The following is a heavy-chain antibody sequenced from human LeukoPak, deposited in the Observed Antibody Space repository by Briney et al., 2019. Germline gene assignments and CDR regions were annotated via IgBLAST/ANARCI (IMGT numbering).Heavy chain of an antibody. CDR3: AKEPPQSDIVVVPPDY. Sequence: GGSLRLSCAASGFTFSSYGMHWVRQAPGKGLEWVAFIRYDGSNKYYGDSVKGRFTISRDNSKNTLYLQMNSLRAEDTAVYYCAKEPPQSDIVVVPPDYWGQGTLVTVSS. D-gene: IGHD2-2*01. J-gene: IGHJ4*02. V-gene: IGHV3-30*02. CDR2: IRYDGSNK. CDR1: GFTFSSYG.